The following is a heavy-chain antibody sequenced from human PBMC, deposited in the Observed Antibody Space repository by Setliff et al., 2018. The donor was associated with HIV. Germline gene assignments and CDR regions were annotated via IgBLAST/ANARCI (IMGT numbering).Heavy chain of an antibody. V-gene: IGHV4-38-2*02. D-gene: IGHD2-21*02. CDR1: GDSISSDFY. CDR3: ARGQGCGGGCHYAFEM. CDR2: IYHSGNT. Sequence: SETLSLTCTVSGDSISSDFYWGWIRQPPGKGLEWIGSIYHSGNTYYMPSLQSRVTISVDMSKNQFSLNLDSVTAADTAVYYCARGQGCGGGCHYAFEMWGQGTMVTVSS. J-gene: IGHJ3*02.